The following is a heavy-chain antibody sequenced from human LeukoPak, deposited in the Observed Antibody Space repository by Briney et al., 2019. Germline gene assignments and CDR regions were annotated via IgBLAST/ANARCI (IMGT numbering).Heavy chain of an antibody. CDR1: GITFDDYA. CDR2: ISWNSGKT. V-gene: IGHV3-9*01. Sequence: GGSLRLSCAASGITFDDYAMYWVRQAPGKGLEWVAGISWNSGKTGYADSVKDRFTVSRDNAKNSLFLQMNSLRTEDAALYYCVAGSGYSPADAFYIWGQGTRVTVSS. J-gene: IGHJ3*02. D-gene: IGHD3-3*01. CDR3: VAGSGYSPADAFYI.